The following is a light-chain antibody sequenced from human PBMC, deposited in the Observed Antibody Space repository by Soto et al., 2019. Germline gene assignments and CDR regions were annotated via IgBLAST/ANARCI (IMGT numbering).Light chain of an antibody. Sequence: QSVLTQPASVSGSPGQSITISCTVTSSDVGGYNYVSWYQQHPGKAPKLMIYEVSNRPSGVSNRFSGSKSGNTASLTISGLQPEDEADYYCSSYGSTDTLFVFGTGTKVTVL. CDR3: SSYGSTDTLFV. CDR1: SSDVGGYNY. V-gene: IGLV2-14*01. J-gene: IGLJ1*01. CDR2: EVS.